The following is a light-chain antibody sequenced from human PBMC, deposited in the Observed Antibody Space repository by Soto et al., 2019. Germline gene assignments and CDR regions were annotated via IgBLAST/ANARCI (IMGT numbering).Light chain of an antibody. V-gene: IGLV2-14*01. J-gene: IGLJ3*02. Sequence: QSALTQPASVSGSPGQSITISCTGTSGDVGGYNYVSWFQQHPGKAPKLIIYGVGNRPSGVSNRFSGSKSGNTASLTISGLQAEDEADYYCTSFTSTNTWVFGGGTKLTVL. CDR1: SGDVGGYNY. CDR2: GVG. CDR3: TSFTSTNTWV.